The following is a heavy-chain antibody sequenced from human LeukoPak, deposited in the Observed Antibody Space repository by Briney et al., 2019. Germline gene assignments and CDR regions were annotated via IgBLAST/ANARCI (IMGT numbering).Heavy chain of an antibody. CDR3: ARDKVPV. Sequence: GGSLRLSCAASGFTFSSYTMSWVRQAPGKGLEWVSSISSSSSYIYYADSVKGRFTISRDNAKNSLYPQMNSLRAEDTAVYYFARDKVPVWGQGTTVTVSS. CDR2: ISSSSSYI. J-gene: IGHJ6*02. CDR1: GFTFSSYT. V-gene: IGHV3-21*01. D-gene: IGHD3-10*01.